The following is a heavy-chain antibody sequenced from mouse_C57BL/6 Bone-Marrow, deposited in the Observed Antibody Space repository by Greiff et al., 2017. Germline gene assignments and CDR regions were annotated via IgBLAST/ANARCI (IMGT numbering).Heavy chain of an antibody. J-gene: IGHJ4*01. CDR3: ARGCLYPLRVGYAMDY. CDR1: GYAFSSYW. V-gene: IGHV1-80*01. Sequence: VQLQESGAELVKPGASVKISCKASGYAFSSYWMNWVKQRPGKGLEWIGQIYPGDGDTNYNGKCKGKATLTADKSSSTAYMQLSSLTSEDSAVYVCARGCLYPLRVGYAMDYWGQGTSVTVSS. CDR2: IYPGDGDT. D-gene: IGHD2-4*01.